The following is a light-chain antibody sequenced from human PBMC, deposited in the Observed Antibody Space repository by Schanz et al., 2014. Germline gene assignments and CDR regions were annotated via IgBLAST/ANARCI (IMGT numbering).Light chain of an antibody. V-gene: IGLV2-8*01. CDR1: SSDIGRYNY. CDR2: DVT. Sequence: QSALTQPPSASGSPGQSVTISCTGTSSDIGRYNYVSWYQHHPGKAPKLLIYDVTKRPSGVPDRFSGSKSGNTASLTISGLQAEDEADYYCSSYTSSSTLSVFGTGTKLTVL. J-gene: IGLJ1*01. CDR3: SSYTSSSTLSV.